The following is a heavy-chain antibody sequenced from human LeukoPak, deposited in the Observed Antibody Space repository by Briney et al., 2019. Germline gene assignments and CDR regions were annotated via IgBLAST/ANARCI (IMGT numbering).Heavy chain of an antibody. CDR3: ARDSNYGDYLYDY. CDR1: GYTFTGYY. D-gene: IGHD4-17*01. J-gene: IGHJ4*02. V-gene: IGHV1-2*06. Sequence: ASVKVSCKASGYTFTGYYMHWVRQAPGQGLEWMGRINPNSGGTNYAQKFQGRVTMTRDTSISTAYMELSRLRPDDTAVYYCARDSNYGDYLYDYWGQGTLVTVSS. CDR2: INPNSGGT.